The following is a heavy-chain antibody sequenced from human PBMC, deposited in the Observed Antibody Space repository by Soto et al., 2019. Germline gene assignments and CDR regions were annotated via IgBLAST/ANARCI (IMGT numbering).Heavy chain of an antibody. CDR2: IYYSGST. CDR1: GCSISSYY. D-gene: IGHD3-10*01. CDR3: ARDPGGSGSYAFDI. J-gene: IGHJ3*02. V-gene: IGHV4-59*01. Sequence: SETLSLTCTVSGCSISSYYWSWIRQPPGKGLEWIGYIYYSGSTNYNPSLKSRVTISVDTSKNQFSLKLSSVTAADTAVYYCARDPGGSGSYAFDIWGQGTMVT.